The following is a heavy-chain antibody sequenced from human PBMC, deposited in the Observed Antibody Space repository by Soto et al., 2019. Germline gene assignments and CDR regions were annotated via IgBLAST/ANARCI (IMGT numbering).Heavy chain of an antibody. V-gene: IGHV1-46*01. CDR1: GYTFISYY. D-gene: IGHD3-22*01. CDR3: ARGIYYFDSGARLRY. CDR2: INPSDGST. J-gene: IGHJ4*02. Sequence: QVQLVQSGAEVKKPGASVKVSCKASGYTFISYYIQWVRQAPGQGLEWMGLINPSDGSTTSLQKFQGRVTMTRGTSTSTVYMELSSLRSEDTAVYYCARGIYYFDSGARLRYWGQGTLVTVSS.